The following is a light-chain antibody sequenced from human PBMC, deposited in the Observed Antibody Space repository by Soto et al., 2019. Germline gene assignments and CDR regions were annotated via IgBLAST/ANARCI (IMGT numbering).Light chain of an antibody. CDR3: QQSYSTRTRT. V-gene: IGKV1-27*01. CDR2: AAS. CDR1: QGISNY. J-gene: IGKJ1*01. Sequence: DNQMNQSPSSLSAYEGDRVTITCRASQGISNYLAWYQQKPGKVPKVLIYAASTLQSRVPSRFRASGSGTDFTLTISCLQRADVGTSYCQQSYSTRTRTFGQGTKVAIK.